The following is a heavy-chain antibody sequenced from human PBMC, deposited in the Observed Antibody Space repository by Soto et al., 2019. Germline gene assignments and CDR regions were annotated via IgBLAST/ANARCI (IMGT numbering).Heavy chain of an antibody. V-gene: IGHV4-34*01. CDR3: ARGLQWLPNWFDP. CDR1: SGSFSGYY. J-gene: IGHJ5*02. D-gene: IGHD6-19*01. CDR2: IDHSGAT. Sequence: QVQLLQWGAGLLKPSETLSLICTVYSGSFSGYYWNWIRQPPGMGLESIGEIDHSGATYYNPSLKSRVTISADMSKNQFSLKLSSVTAADTAVYYCARGLQWLPNWFDPWGQGTLVTVSS.